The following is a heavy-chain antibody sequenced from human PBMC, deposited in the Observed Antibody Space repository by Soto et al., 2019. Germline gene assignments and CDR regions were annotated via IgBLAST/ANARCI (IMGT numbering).Heavy chain of an antibody. V-gene: IGHV1-2*02. Sequence: QVHLVQSGAEVKKPGASVKVSCMASGYNFIAQNIHWVRQAPGLGLEWMGKMNPNSGGSDYAQESQGRVTVTRNTSISTVYMELTSLKSYDTAVYYSARLLHLNAPSDAFDLWGQGTMVIVSS. J-gene: IGHJ3*01. CDR2: MNPNSGGS. D-gene: IGHD1-1*01. CDR3: ARLLHLNAPSDAFDL. CDR1: GYNFIAQN.